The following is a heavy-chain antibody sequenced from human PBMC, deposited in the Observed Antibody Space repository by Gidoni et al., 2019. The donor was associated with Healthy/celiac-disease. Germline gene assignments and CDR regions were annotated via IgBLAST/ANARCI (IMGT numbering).Heavy chain of an antibody. CDR1: GGSISSSSYY. J-gene: IGHJ5*02. CDR3: ARRNDILITWFDP. CDR2: IYYTGST. Sequence: QLQLQESGPGLVKPSETLSLTCTVSGGSISSSSYYWGWIRPPPGKGLEWIGSIYYTGSTYYNPSLKSRVTISVDTSKNQFSLKLSSVTAADTAVYYCARRNDILITWFDPWGQGTLVTVSS. D-gene: IGHD3-9*01. V-gene: IGHV4-39*01.